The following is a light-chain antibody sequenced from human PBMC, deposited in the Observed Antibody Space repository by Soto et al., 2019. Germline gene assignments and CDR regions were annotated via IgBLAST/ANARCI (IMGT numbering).Light chain of an antibody. Sequence: EDVLSQSASTLSLSQGERATLSCRASQSVSSSYLAWYQQKPGQAPRLLIYGASSRATGIPDRFSGSGSGTEFTLTISSLQSEDFAVYYCQQYNNWPRTFGQGTMADI. J-gene: IGKJ1*01. CDR1: QSVSSSY. CDR2: GAS. CDR3: QQYNNWPRT. V-gene: IGKV3-20*01.